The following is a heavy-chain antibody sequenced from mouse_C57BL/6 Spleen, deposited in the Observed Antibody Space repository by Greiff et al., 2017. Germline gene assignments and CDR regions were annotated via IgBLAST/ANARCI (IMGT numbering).Heavy chain of an antibody. CDR3: ARRDYYCSCFAY. J-gene: IGHJ3*01. CDR2: IYPGDGYT. CDR1: GYAFSSSW. D-gene: IGHD1-1*01. Sequence: VKLMESGPELVKPGASVKISCKASGYAFSSSWMNWVKQSPGKGLEWIGRIYPGDGYTNYHGKFKGKVTLTADKSHSTAYMQLSSLTSEDSAVYCCARRDYYCSCFAYWGQGTLVTVSA. V-gene: IGHV1-82*01.